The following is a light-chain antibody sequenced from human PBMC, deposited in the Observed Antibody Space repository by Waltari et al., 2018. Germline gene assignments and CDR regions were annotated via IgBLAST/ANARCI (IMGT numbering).Light chain of an antibody. J-gene: IGKJ4*01. Sequence: EIVMTQSPATLSVSPGERATLSCRASQSVSSNFAWYPQKTGQAPSLLIYGATTRATGIPARFRGSGSGTEFTLTISSLQSEDFAVYYCQQYNNWPLTFGGGTKVEIK. CDR3: QQYNNWPLT. V-gene: IGKV3-15*01. CDR1: QSVSSN. CDR2: GAT.